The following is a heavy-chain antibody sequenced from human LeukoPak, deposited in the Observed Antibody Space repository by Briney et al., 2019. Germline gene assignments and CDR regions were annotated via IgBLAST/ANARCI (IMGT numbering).Heavy chain of an antibody. Sequence: GGSLRLSCATSGFTFSSYNMNWVRQAPGKGMEWISFINTNSETTYYVDSVKGRFTISRDNAKDSLYLQMTSLRAEDTAVYYCARDYYDSSGYYWSAYWGQGTLVTVSS. J-gene: IGHJ4*02. CDR1: GFTFSSYN. D-gene: IGHD3-22*01. CDR3: ARDYYDSSGYYWSAY. CDR2: INTNSETT. V-gene: IGHV3-48*01.